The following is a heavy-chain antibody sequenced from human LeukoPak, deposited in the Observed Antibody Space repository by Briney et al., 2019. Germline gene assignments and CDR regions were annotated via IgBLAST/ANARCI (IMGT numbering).Heavy chain of an antibody. D-gene: IGHD3-10*01. Sequence: SGGSLRLSCAASGFTFSDYYMSWIRQAPGKGLEWVAVISYDGSNKYYADSVKGRFTISRDYSKNTLYLQMNSLRTEETAVYYCAKGPAMVRGTFDPWGQGTLVTVSS. J-gene: IGHJ5*02. V-gene: IGHV3-30*18. CDR1: GFTFSDYY. CDR2: ISYDGSNK. CDR3: AKGPAMVRGTFDP.